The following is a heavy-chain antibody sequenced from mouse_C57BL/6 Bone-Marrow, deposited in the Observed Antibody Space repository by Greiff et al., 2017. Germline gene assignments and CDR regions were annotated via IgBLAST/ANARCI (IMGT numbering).Heavy chain of an antibody. CDR3: ARGGSSPWYFDV. CDR1: GFSLTSYG. Sequence: VQLQQSGPGLVQPSQSLSITCTVSGFSLTSYGVHWVRQSPGKGLAWLGVIWSGGSTDYNAAFISRLSISKDNSKSQVFFKMNSLQADDTAIYYCARGGSSPWYFDVWGTGTTVTVSS. D-gene: IGHD1-1*01. J-gene: IGHJ1*03. V-gene: IGHV2-2*01. CDR2: IWSGGST.